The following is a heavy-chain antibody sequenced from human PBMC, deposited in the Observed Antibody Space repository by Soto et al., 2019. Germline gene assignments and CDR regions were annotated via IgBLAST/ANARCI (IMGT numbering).Heavy chain of an antibody. V-gene: IGHV3-21*06. CDR3: AREVAVAGSYYFDY. Sequence: ESGGGLVKPGGSLRLSCAASGFTLSSYSMNWVRQAPGKGLEWVSSISSSSSYIYYADSVRGRFTISRDNAKNSLYLQMNSLRAEDTAVYYCAREVAVAGSYYFDYWGQGTLVTVSS. D-gene: IGHD6-19*01. J-gene: IGHJ4*02. CDR1: GFTLSSYS. CDR2: ISSSSSYI.